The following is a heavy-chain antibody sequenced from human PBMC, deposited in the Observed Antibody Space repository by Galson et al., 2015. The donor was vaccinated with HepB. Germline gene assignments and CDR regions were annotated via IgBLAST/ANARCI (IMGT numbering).Heavy chain of an antibody. D-gene: IGHD3-22*01. Sequence: SLRLSCAASGFTFSSYAMSWVRQAPGKGLEWVSTISVSAAGGTHYADSVKGRFSIARDNSKITLFLQMNSLRAEDTAVYYCAKPMGAWLRAFDVWGQGTRVTVSS. V-gene: IGHV3-23*01. CDR1: GFTFSSYA. CDR3: AKPMGAWLRAFDV. CDR2: ISVSAAGGT. J-gene: IGHJ3*01.